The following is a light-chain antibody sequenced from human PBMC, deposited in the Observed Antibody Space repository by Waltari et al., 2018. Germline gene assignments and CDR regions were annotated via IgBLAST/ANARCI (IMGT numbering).Light chain of an antibody. CDR1: QSVLYSSNNKNY. J-gene: IGKJ4*01. V-gene: IGKV4-1*01. CDR3: QQYYSTRLT. Sequence: EIVMPQSPDSLDVSRGERATINCKSSQSVLYSSNNKNYLAWYKQKPGQPPKLLIYWASTREAGVPDRFSGSGSGTDFTLTISSLQAEDVAVYYCQQYYSTRLTFGGGTKVEIK. CDR2: WAS.